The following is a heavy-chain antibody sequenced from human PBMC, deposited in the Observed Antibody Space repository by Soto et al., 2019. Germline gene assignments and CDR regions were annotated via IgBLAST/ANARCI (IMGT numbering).Heavy chain of an antibody. CDR1: GYTFTSYG. V-gene: IGHV1-18*04. CDR2: ISAYNGNT. CDR3: ARDGDCSSTSCSVEKEFGP. Sequence: ASVKVSCKASGYTFTSYGISWVRQAPGQGLEWMGWISAYNGNTNYAQKLQGRGTMTTDTYTSTAYMELKSLRSDDTAVYYCARDGDCSSTSCSVEKEFGPWGQGPLVTVSS. J-gene: IGHJ5*02. D-gene: IGHD2-2*03.